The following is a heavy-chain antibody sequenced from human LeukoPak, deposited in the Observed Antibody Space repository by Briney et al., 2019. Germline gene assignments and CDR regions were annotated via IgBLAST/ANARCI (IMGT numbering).Heavy chain of an antibody. CDR2: ISGSGGST. D-gene: IGHD1-26*01. CDR3: ASRAVRIVVGWFDP. J-gene: IGHJ5*02. CDR1: GFTFNNYA. Sequence: PGGSLRLSCAASGFTFNNYAMSWVRQAPGKGLEWVSAISGSGGSTYYADSVKGRFTISRDNSKNTLYLQMNSLRAEDTAVYYCASRAVRIVVGWFDPWGQGTLVTVSS. V-gene: IGHV3-23*01.